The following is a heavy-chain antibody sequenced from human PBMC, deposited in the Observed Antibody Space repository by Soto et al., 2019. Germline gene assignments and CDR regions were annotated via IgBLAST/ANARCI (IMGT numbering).Heavy chain of an antibody. CDR3: ARALGYCSGGSCSADAFDI. J-gene: IGHJ3*02. V-gene: IGHV3-30-3*01. CDR2: ISYDGSNK. D-gene: IGHD2-15*01. CDR1: GFTFSSYA. Sequence: GGSLRLSCAASGFTFSSYAMHWVRQAPGKGLEWVAVISYDGSNKYYADSVKGRFTISRDNSKNTLYLQMNSLRAEDTAVYYCARALGYCSGGSCSADAFDIWGQGTMVTVSS.